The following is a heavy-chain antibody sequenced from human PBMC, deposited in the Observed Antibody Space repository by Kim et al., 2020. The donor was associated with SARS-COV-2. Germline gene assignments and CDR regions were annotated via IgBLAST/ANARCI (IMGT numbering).Heavy chain of an antibody. V-gene: IGHV4-59*13. J-gene: IGHJ4*02. CDR1: GGSISSYY. CDR2: IYYSGST. CDR3: ASSSWKGSDY. Sequence: SETLSLTCTVSGGSISSYYWSWIRQPPGKGLEWIGYIYYSGSTNYNPSLKSRVTISVDTSKNQFSLKLSSVTAADTAVYYCASSSWKGSDYWGQGTLVTVSS. D-gene: IGHD6-13*01.